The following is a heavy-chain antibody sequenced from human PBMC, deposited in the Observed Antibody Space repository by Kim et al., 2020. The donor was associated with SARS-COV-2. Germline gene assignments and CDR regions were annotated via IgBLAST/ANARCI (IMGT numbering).Heavy chain of an antibody. CDR3: ARGPNCSSTSCYFYYYYYMDV. Sequence: GGSLRLSCAASGFTFSSYAMHWVRQAPGKGLEWVAVISYDGSNKYYADSVKGRFTISRDNSKNTLYLQMNSLRAEDTAVYYCARGPNCSSTSCYFYYYYYMDVGGKGTTVTVSS. J-gene: IGHJ6*03. CDR1: GFTFSSYA. V-gene: IGHV3-30-3*01. D-gene: IGHD2-2*01. CDR2: ISYDGSNK.